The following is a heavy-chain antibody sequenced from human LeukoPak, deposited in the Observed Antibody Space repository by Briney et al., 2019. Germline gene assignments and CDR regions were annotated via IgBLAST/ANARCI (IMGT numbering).Heavy chain of an antibody. CDR2: IYYSGST. D-gene: IGHD5-18*01. V-gene: IGHV4-39*01. Sequence: SETLSLTCTVSGGSISSSSYYWGWIRQPPGKGLEWIGGIYYSGSTYYNPSLKSRVTISVDTSKNQFSLKLSSVTAADTAVYYCASDSGADTAMVTVYYFDYWGQGTLVTVSS. CDR3: ASDSGADTAMVTVYYFDY. CDR1: GGSISSSSYY. J-gene: IGHJ4*02.